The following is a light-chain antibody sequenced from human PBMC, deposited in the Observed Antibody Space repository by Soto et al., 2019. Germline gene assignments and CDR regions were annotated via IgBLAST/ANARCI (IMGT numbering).Light chain of an antibody. Sequence: QSVLTQPASVSGSPGQSITISCTGTSSDVGNYNLVSWYQQHPVKAPKLIIYEGSVRPSGVSHRFSGSKSGNTASLTISGLQAEDEADYYCCSYAGSDTWVFGRGTKLTVL. CDR2: EGS. CDR1: SSDVGNYNL. J-gene: IGLJ3*02. CDR3: CSYAGSDTWV. V-gene: IGLV2-23*01.